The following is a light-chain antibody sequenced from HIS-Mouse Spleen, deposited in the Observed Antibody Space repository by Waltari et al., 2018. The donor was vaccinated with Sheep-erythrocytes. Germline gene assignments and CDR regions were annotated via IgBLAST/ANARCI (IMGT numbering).Light chain of an antibody. CDR3: SSYTSSSTLYV. CDR2: DVS. Sequence: QSALTQPASVSGSPGQSITISCTGTSRDVGGYNYVSWYQQHQAKAPKLMIYDVSNRPSGVSNRFSGSKSGNTASLTISGLQAEDEADYYCSSYTSSSTLYVFGTGTKVTVL. V-gene: IGLV2-14*03. CDR1: SRDVGGYNY. J-gene: IGLJ1*01.